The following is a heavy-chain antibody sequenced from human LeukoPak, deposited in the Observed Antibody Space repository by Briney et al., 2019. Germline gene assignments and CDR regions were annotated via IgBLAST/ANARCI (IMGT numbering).Heavy chain of an antibody. D-gene: IGHD6-19*01. CDR3: ARLFAGVGPIAVAATRDY. V-gene: IGHV3-21*01. Sequence: PGGSLRLSCAASGFTFSSYSMNWVRQAPGKGLEWVSSISSSSSYIYYADSVKGRFTISRDNAKNSLYLQMNSLRAEDTAVYYCARLFAGVGPIAVAATRDYWGQGTLVTVSS. CDR1: GFTFSSYS. CDR2: ISSSSSYI. J-gene: IGHJ4*02.